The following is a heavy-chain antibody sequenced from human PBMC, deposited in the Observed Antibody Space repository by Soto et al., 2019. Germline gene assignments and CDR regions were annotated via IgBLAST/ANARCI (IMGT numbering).Heavy chain of an antibody. Sequence: SETLSLTCTVSGGSISSYYWSWIRQPPGKGLEWIGYIYYSGSTNYNPSLKSRVTISVDTSKNQFSLKLSSVTAADTAVYYCARHIAAAGTPTAYWGQGTLVTVSS. D-gene: IGHD6-13*01. J-gene: IGHJ4*02. CDR3: ARHIAAAGTPTAY. CDR1: GGSISSYY. V-gene: IGHV4-59*08. CDR2: IYYSGST.